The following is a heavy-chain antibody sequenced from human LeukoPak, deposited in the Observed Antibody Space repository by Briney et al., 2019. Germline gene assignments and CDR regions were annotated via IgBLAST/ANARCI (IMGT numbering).Heavy chain of an antibody. CDR3: ARQDGYSSSWLRHFDY. CDR1: VYSFTSYW. Sequence: PGESLKISCKGSVYSFTSYWIGWGRQMPGKGLEWMGIIYPGDSDTRYSPSFQGQVTISADKSISTAYLQWSSLKASDTAIYYCARQDGYSSSWLRHFDYWGQGTLVTVSS. J-gene: IGHJ4*02. D-gene: IGHD6-13*01. CDR2: IYPGDSDT. V-gene: IGHV5-51*01.